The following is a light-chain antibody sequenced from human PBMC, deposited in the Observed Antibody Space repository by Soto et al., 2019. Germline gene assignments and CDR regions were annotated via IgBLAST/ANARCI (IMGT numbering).Light chain of an antibody. J-gene: IGKJ5*01. Sequence: VMTQTPLSLSVAPGQPASISCKSSQSLLHITGETFLFWYLQKPGQSPQLLIYEVSTRVSGVPDRFSGSGAGTDFTLAISRVETDDVGIYSCMRSTQLPPTFGQGTRLGIE. CDR3: MRSTQLPPT. V-gene: IGKV2D-29*02. CDR2: EVS. CDR1: QSLLHITGETF.